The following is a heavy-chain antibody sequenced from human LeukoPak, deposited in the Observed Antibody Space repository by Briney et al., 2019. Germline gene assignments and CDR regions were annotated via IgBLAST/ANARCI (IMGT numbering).Heavy chain of an antibody. CDR1: GGSISSYY. CDR3: ARGRGPKRWLQPHRYFDL. J-gene: IGHJ2*01. Sequence: PSETLSLTCTVPGGSISSYYWSWIRQPPGKGLEWIGEINHSGSTNYNPSLKSRVTISVDTSKNQFSLKLSSVTAADTAVYYCARGRGPKRWLQPHRYFDLWGRGTLVTVSS. D-gene: IGHD5-24*01. CDR2: INHSGST. V-gene: IGHV4-34*01.